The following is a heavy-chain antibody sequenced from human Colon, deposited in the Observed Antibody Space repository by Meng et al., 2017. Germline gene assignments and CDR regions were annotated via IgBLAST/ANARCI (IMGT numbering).Heavy chain of an antibody. CDR1: GLSYW. J-gene: IGHJ3*02. CDR3: AREWGWGFDI. V-gene: IGHV3-7*01. CDR2: RDQDGSVK. D-gene: IGHD3-16*01. Sequence: GESLKISCAASGLSYWMSWVRQAPGKGLEWLANRDQDGSVKYYVDSVKGRFTISRDNAKNSLYLQMSSLRAEDTAVYYCAREWGWGFDIWGQGTMVTVSS.